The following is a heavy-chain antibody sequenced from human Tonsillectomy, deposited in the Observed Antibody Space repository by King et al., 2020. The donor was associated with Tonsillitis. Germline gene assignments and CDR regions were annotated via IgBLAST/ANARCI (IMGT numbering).Heavy chain of an antibody. CDR3: ARDTDFDYDSSGSAAFDY. V-gene: IGHV1-18*04. Sequence: QLVQSGAEVKKPGASVKVSCKASGYTFTSYGISWVRQAPGQGLEWMGWISAYTGNTNYAQKLQGRVTMTTDTSTSTAYMELRSLRSDDTAVYYCARDTDFDYDSSGSAAFDYWGQGTLVTVSS. D-gene: IGHD3-22*01. CDR1: GYTFTSYG. J-gene: IGHJ4*02. CDR2: ISAYTGNT.